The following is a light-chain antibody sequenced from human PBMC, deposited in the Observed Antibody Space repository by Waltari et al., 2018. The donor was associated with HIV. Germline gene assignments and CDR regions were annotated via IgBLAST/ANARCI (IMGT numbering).Light chain of an antibody. CDR2: KAS. CDR3: QQYTTFPWT. CDR1: QNVSSW. Sequence: DIQMTQSPSTLSASSGDRVTINCRASQNVSSWLAWYQQKSGKAPKLLIYKASALEFGVPSRFSGSGSGADFTLVISSLQLDDFATYYCQQYTTFPWTFGQGTKVEIK. J-gene: IGKJ1*01. V-gene: IGKV1-5*03.